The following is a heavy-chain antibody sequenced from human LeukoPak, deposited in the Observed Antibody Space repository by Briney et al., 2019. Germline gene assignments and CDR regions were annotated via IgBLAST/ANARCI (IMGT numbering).Heavy chain of an antibody. CDR3: AKDLRQWLVNYYFDY. Sequence: PGGSLRLSCAASGFTFSSYGMHWVRQAPGKGLEWVAFIRYDGSNKYYADSVKGRFTISRDNSKNTLYLQTNSLRAEDTAVYYCAKDLRQWLVNYYFDYWGQGTLVTVSS. J-gene: IGHJ4*02. V-gene: IGHV3-30*02. D-gene: IGHD6-19*01. CDR2: IRYDGSNK. CDR1: GFTFSSYG.